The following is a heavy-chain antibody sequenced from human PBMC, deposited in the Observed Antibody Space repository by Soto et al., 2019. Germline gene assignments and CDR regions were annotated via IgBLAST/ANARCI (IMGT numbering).Heavy chain of an antibody. CDR1: GGSIISYY. J-gene: IGHJ6*02. CDR3: ARESPGAVVGYYYYRMDV. D-gene: IGHD2-15*01. Sequence: SETLSLTCNVSGGSIISYYWSWIRQPPGKGLEWIGYVFYSGSINYNPSLKSRVTISVDTSKNQFSLKLSSVTAADTAVYYCARESPGAVVGYYYYRMDVWGQGTTVTVSS. CDR2: VFYSGSI. V-gene: IGHV4-59*01.